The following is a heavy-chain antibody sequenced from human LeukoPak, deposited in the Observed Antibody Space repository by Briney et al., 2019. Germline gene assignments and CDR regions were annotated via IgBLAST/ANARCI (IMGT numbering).Heavy chain of an antibody. CDR2: IYLTGST. CDR3: ASRKLGNDY. CDR1: VGSARDYY. J-gene: IGHJ4*02. D-gene: IGHD7-27*01. Sequence: SETLSLTCTISVGSARDYYWSWIRPSPGEGLEWIGYIYLTGSTSYSPSLKSRVTISADTSQNQFSLKLSSVTAADTAVYYWASRKLGNDYWGQGTLVTVSS. V-gene: IGHV4-59*02.